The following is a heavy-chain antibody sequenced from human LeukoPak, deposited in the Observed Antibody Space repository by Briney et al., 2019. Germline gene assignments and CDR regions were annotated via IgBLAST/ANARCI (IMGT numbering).Heavy chain of an antibody. Sequence: EASVKVSCKASGYTFTGYYMHWVRQAPGQGLEWMGWINPNSGGTNYAQKFQGRVTMTRDTSISTAYMEPSRLRSDDTAVYYCARCAYYDFWSGQQYYFDYWGQGTLVTVSS. CDR2: INPNSGGT. CDR1: GYTFTGYY. J-gene: IGHJ4*02. CDR3: ARCAYYDFWSGQQYYFDY. V-gene: IGHV1-2*02. D-gene: IGHD3-3*01.